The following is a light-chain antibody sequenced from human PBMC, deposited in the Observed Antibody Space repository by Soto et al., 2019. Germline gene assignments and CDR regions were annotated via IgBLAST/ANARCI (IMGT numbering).Light chain of an antibody. V-gene: IGKV1-9*01. Sequence: DIQLTQSPSCLSASVEDRVTISCRASYDISSSLAWYQQEPGKPPKLLIYDSSTLQTGVPLRFTGSGSGRKFTLTISGLQFGDFATYFCQQLSHYPYTFGQGTKLEI. CDR1: YDISSS. CDR3: QQLSHYPYT. CDR2: DSS. J-gene: IGKJ2*01.